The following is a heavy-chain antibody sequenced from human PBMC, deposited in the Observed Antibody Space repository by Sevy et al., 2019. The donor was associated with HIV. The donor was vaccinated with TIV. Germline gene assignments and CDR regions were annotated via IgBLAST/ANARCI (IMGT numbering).Heavy chain of an antibody. CDR3: ARDAGNYHDSSNYSYVYAFDI. V-gene: IGHV4-59*01. CDR2: IYYDGST. Sequence: SETLSLTCTVSGGSIGRYYWSWVRQSPGRGLEWIGYIYYDGSTDYNSSLKSRVTISLDTSKNQFSLSLNSVTAADTAVYYCARDAGNYHDSSNYSYVYAFDIWGQGTLVTVSS. CDR1: GGSIGRYY. D-gene: IGHD3-22*01. J-gene: IGHJ3*02.